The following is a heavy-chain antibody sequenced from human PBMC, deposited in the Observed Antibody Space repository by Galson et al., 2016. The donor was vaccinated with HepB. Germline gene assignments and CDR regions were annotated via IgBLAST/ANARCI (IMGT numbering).Heavy chain of an antibody. CDR2: ITSGSSYI. CDR3: ARHPDYFHY. J-gene: IGHJ4*02. CDR1: GFNFSSHT. Sequence: SLRLSCAASGFNFSSHTMNWVRQAPGKGLEWVSSITSGSSYIYYADSVKGRFTISRDNAKNSLYLQMNSLRAEDTAVYFCARHPDYFHYWGQGTLVTVSS. V-gene: IGHV3-21*01.